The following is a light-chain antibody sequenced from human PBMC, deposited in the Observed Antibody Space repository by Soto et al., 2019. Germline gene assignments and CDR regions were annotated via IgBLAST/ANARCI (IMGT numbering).Light chain of an antibody. J-gene: IGKJ1*01. CDR1: QTINYY. V-gene: IGKV1-33*01. Sequence: DIQMTQSPSSLSASVGDSVTITCQASQTINYYLNWYQQKPGKAPELLIYDASNLETGVPSKFSGSGFGTYFTFTVSNLQPEDIATYCCQQYEDLPRTFGQGTKVEI. CDR2: DAS. CDR3: QQYEDLPRT.